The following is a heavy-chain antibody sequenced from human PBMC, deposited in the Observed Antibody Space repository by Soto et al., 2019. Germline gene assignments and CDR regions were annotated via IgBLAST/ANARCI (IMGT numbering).Heavy chain of an antibody. Sequence: GESLKISCKGSGYSFTSYWIGWVRQMPGKGLEWMGIIYPGDSDTRYSPSFQGQVTISADKSISTAYLQWSSLKASDTAMYYCARQVVPAAMSEPYFDYWGQGTLVTAPQ. CDR1: GYSFTSYW. CDR2: IYPGDSDT. D-gene: IGHD2-2*01. CDR3: ARQVVPAAMSEPYFDY. V-gene: IGHV5-51*01. J-gene: IGHJ4*02.